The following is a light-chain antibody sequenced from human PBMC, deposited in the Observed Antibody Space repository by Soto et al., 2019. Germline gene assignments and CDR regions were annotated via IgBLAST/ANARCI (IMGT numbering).Light chain of an antibody. CDR1: RSISRN. CDR2: GAS. Sequence: EMVLTQSPATLSGSPGERVTLSCRASRSISRNLAWYQQKAGQAPRLLIYGASTRATGIPDRFSGRGSGTEFTLTINVLQSEAFATYYCQPQTNWPVVTCGGGTRVELK. CDR3: QPQTNWPVVT. V-gene: IGKV3-15*01. J-gene: IGKJ4*01.